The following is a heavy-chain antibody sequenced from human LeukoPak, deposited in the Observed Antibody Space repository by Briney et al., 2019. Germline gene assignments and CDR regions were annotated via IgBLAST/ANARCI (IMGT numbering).Heavy chain of an antibody. J-gene: IGHJ4*02. D-gene: IGHD5-12*01. Sequence: KSSETLSLTCTVSGGSISSYYWSWIRQPPGKGLEWIGYIYYSGSTNYNPSLKSRVTISVDTSKNQFSLKLSSVTAADTAVYYCARVFGYSGYEPFDYWGQGTLVTVSS. CDR1: GGSISSYY. CDR2: IYYSGST. CDR3: ARVFGYSGYEPFDY. V-gene: IGHV4-59*01.